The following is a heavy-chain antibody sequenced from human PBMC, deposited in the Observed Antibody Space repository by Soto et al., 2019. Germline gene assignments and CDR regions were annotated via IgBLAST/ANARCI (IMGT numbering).Heavy chain of an antibody. CDR1: GYTFTSYA. CDR2: INAGNGNT. Sequence: ASVKLSCTASGYTFTSYAMHWVRHAPGQRLEWMGWINAGNGNTKYSQKFQGRVTITRDTSASTAYMELSSLRSEDTAVYYCARSIVVVTALDYWGQGTLVTVSS. J-gene: IGHJ4*02. V-gene: IGHV1-3*01. CDR3: ARSIVVVTALDY. D-gene: IGHD2-21*02.